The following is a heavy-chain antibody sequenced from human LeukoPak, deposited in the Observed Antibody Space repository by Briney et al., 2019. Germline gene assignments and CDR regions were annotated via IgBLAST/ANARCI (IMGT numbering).Heavy chain of an antibody. CDR1: GFTFSSYA. D-gene: IGHD6-6*01. Sequence: GGSLRLSCAASGFTFSSYAMSWVRQAPGKGLEWVSAISGSGGSTYYADSVKGRFTISRDNSKNTLYLQMNSLRAEDTAVYYCAKDRGSSSPMRYYFDYWGQGTLVTVSS. CDR2: ISGSGGST. CDR3: AKDRGSSSPMRYYFDY. J-gene: IGHJ4*02. V-gene: IGHV3-23*01.